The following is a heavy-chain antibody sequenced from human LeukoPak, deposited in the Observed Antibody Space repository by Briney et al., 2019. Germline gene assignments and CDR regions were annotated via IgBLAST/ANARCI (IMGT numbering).Heavy chain of an antibody. CDR1: GGSFSGYY. CDR2: INHSGST. D-gene: IGHD3-10*01. V-gene: IGHV4-34*01. J-gene: IGHJ1*01. Sequence: PSETLSLTCAVYGGSFSGYYWSWIRQPPGKGLEWIGEINHSGSTNYNPSLKSRVTISVDTSKNQFSLKLSSVTAADTAVYYCARSGLWFGEFPLKYFQHWGRGTLVTVSS. CDR3: ARSGLWFGEFPLKYFQH.